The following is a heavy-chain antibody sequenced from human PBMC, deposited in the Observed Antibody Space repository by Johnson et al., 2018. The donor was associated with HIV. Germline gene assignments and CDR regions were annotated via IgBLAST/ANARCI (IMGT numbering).Heavy chain of an antibody. D-gene: IGHD2-8*02. CDR3: ARDCIGGVCLNDAFEF. Sequence: QVQLVESGGGVVQPGRSLRLSCAASGFTLRDYAMHWVRQAPGKGLEWVSVIYSGGSTYHADSVKGRFIISRDNSKSTLYLQMNSLRAEDTAVYYCARDCIGGVCLNDAFEFWGQGTMVTVSS. J-gene: IGHJ3*01. CDR1: GFTLRDYA. V-gene: IGHV3-NL1*01. CDR2: IYSGGST.